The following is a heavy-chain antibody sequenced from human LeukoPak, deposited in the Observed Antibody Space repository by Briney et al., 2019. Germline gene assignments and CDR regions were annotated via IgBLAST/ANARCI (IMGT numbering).Heavy chain of an antibody. D-gene: IGHD3/OR15-3a*01. CDR3: ARAPGTGYYLAEYFQH. CDR1: GFTFSSYG. J-gene: IGHJ1*01. CDR2: IRYDGTNK. V-gene: IGHV3-33*01. Sequence: PGGSLRLSCAASGFTFSSYGMHWVRQASGKGVEWMSVIRYDGTNKYYADSVKGRFTISRDNSKNTLYLQMNSLRAADTAVYYCARAPGTGYYLAEYFQHWGQGTLVTVSS.